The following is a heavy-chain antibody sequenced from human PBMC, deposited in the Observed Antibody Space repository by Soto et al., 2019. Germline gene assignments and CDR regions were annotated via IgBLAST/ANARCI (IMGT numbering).Heavy chain of an antibody. CDR1: GFTFSSYA. CDR3: APFGALVVPAVIGDWFDP. Sequence: EVQLLESGGGLVQPGGSLRLSCAASGFTFSSYAMSWVRQAPGKGLEWVSAISGSGGSTYYADSVKGRFTISRDNSKNTLYLQMTSLRAEDTDVYYCAPFGALVVPAVIGDWFDPWGQGTLVTVSS. J-gene: IGHJ5*02. CDR2: ISGSGGST. D-gene: IGHD2-2*01. V-gene: IGHV3-23*01.